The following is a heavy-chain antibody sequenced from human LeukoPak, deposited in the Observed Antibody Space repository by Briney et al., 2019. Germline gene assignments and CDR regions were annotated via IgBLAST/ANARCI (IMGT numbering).Heavy chain of an antibody. CDR1: GGSISSGDYY. J-gene: IGHJ3*02. D-gene: IGHD3-22*01. Sequence: SETLSLTCTVSGGSISSGDYYWSWIRQPPGKGLEWIGYIYYSGSTYYNPSLKSRVAISVDTSKNQFSLKLSSVTAADTAVYYCAREKIVVAYNDAFDIWGQGTMVTVSS. CDR2: IYYSGST. V-gene: IGHV4-30-4*01. CDR3: AREKIVVAYNDAFDI.